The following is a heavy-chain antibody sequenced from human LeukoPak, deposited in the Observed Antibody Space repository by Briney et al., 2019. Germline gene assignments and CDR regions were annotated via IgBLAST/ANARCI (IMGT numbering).Heavy chain of an antibody. D-gene: IGHD6-6*01. CDR2: INHSGYT. V-gene: IGHV4-34*01. CDR3: ARHEFGSSSAAFDS. Sequence: PSETLTLTYAVPVGSFSNYLWSWFRQPPGKGLEYIGEINHSGYTTYNPSLKSRVTISVDTSKNQFSLNMISVTAADTAVYYCARHEFGSSSAAFDSWGQGTMVIVSS. CDR1: VGSFSNYL. J-gene: IGHJ3*01.